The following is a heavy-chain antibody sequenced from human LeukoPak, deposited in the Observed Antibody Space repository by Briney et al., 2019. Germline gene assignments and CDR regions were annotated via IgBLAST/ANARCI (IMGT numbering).Heavy chain of an antibody. D-gene: IGHD1-26*01. Sequence: GGSLRLSCAASGFTFSNSAMNWVRKAPGKGLVWVSRINSDGSSTSYADSVKGRFTISRDNAKNTLYLQMNSLRAEDTAVYYCARDVGEGSPGDWGQGTLVTVSS. CDR2: INSDGSST. CDR1: GFTFSNSA. V-gene: IGHV3-74*01. CDR3: ARDVGEGSPGD. J-gene: IGHJ4*02.